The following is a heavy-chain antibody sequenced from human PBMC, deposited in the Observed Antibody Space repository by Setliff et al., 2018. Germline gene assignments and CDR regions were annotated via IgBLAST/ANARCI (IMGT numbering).Heavy chain of an antibody. CDR3: TRGAVAGRGWFDP. D-gene: IGHD6-19*01. CDR1: GFTFSTYG. J-gene: IGHJ5*02. V-gene: IGHV4-4*02. CDR2: TSHSGSA. Sequence: PGGSLRLSCAAPGFTFSTYGMNWVRQAPGKGLEWIGETSHSGSAHYNPSLKSRATISVDKSNNQFSLKLMSVTAADTAVYYCTRGAVAGRGWFDPWGQGTQVTVSS.